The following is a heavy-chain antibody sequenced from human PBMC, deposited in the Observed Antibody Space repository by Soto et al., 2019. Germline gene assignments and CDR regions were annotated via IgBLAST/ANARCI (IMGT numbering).Heavy chain of an antibody. D-gene: IGHD3-22*01. V-gene: IGHV1-69*10. CDR2: IIPILGTP. CDR1: GDTFSSYA. J-gene: IGHJ4*02. CDR3: ARERSRYDRSGYYRPDY. Sequence: SLKVSCKXSGDTFSSYAISWVRQAPGQGLEWMGGIIPILGTPNYAQKFQGRVTITADKSTSTAYMELSSLRSEDTAVYYCARERSRYDRSGYYRPDYWGQGTLVTVSS.